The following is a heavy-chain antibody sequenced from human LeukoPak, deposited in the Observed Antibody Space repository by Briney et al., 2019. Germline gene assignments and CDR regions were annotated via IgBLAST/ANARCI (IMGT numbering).Heavy chain of an antibody. J-gene: IGHJ2*01. CDR1: GFTFSSYW. Sequence: PGGSLRLSCAASGFTFSSYWMHWVRQAPGKGLVCVSRINSDGSSTTYADSVKGRFTISRENAKNTLYLQMNSLRAEDTAVYYCARAAPAAGTARYLDRWGRGTLVTVSS. D-gene: IGHD6-13*01. V-gene: IGHV3-74*01. CDR3: ARAAPAAGTARYLDR. CDR2: INSDGSST.